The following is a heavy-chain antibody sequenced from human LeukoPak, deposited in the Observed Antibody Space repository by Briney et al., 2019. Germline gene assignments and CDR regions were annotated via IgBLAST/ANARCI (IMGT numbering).Heavy chain of an antibody. Sequence: GGSLRLSCAASGFTFDDYTMHWVRQAPGKGLEWVSGISWNSGSIGYADSVKGRFTISRDNAKNSLYLQMNSLRAEDTALYYCAKDGDSSGYYRYYFDNWGQGTLVTVSS. D-gene: IGHD3-22*01. V-gene: IGHV3-9*01. CDR3: AKDGDSSGYYRYYFDN. J-gene: IGHJ4*02. CDR2: ISWNSGSI. CDR1: GFTFDDYT.